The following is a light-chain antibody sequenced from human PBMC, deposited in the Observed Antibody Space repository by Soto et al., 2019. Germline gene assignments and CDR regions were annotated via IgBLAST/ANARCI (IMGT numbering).Light chain of an antibody. J-gene: IGKJ5*01. CDR2: GAS. V-gene: IGKV3-20*01. CDR3: QQHGTSPIT. CDR1: RTIRNN. Sequence: EVGMTQSPATLSLSPGERATLSCRASRTIRNNLAWHRQKPGQTPRLLVYGASNRATGIPDRFSGSGSGTDFTLTISRLEPDDFAVYYCQQHGTSPITFGQGTRLENK.